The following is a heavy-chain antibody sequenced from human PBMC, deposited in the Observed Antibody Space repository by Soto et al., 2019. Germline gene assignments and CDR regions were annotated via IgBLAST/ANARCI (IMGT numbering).Heavy chain of an antibody. CDR2: INPNSGGT. D-gene: IGHD6-13*01. Sequence: ASVKVSCKASGYTFTGYYMHWVRQAPGQGLEWMGWINPNSGGTNYAQKFQGRVTMTRDTSISTAYMELSRLRSDDTAVYYCARDLTSSLYLYYYYYGMDVWGQGTTVTVSS. CDR3: ARDLTSSLYLYYYYYGMDV. CDR1: GYTFTGYY. J-gene: IGHJ6*02. V-gene: IGHV1-2*02.